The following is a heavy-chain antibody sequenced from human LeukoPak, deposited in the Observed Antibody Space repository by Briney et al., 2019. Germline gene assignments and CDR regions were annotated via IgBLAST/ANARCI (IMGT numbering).Heavy chain of an antibody. J-gene: IGHJ4*02. CDR1: GFTFSSYA. Sequence: PGGSLRLSCAASGFTFSSYAMTWARQTPEKGLEWVSAISGSGDRTYYADSVKGRFTISRDNSKNTMYLQMNALRAEDTALYYCAKWPEGAMNYFGYWGQGILVTVSS. CDR2: ISGSGDRT. V-gene: IGHV3-23*01. D-gene: IGHD3-16*01. CDR3: AKWPEGAMNYFGY.